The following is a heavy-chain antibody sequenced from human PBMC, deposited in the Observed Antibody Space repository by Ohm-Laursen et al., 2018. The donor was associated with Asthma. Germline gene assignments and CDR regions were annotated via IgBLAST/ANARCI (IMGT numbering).Heavy chain of an antibody. J-gene: IGHJ4*02. D-gene: IGHD3-9*01. CDR1: GGSFSGYY. CDR2: INHSGST. CDR3: AREDFDWPPGYCDY. V-gene: IGHV4-34*09. Sequence: TLSLTWAVYGGSFSGYYWSWIRQPPGKGLEWIGEINHSGSTNYNPSLKSRVTISIDTSKNQFSLKLSSVTAADTAVYYCAREDFDWPPGYCDYWGQGTLVTVSS.